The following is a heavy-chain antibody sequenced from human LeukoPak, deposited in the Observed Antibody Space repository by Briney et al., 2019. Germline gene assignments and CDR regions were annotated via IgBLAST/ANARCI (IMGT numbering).Heavy chain of an antibody. Sequence: HPGGSLRLSCAASGFTFSTYWMNWVRQAPGKGLEWVANIKQNGSEKYYVDSVKGRFTISRDNSKNTLYLQMNSLRAEDTAVYYCANWRAWSSGYYYSPASYWGQGTLVTVSS. CDR3: ANWRAWSSGYYYSPASY. D-gene: IGHD3-22*01. J-gene: IGHJ4*02. V-gene: IGHV3-7*03. CDR1: GFTFSTYW. CDR2: IKQNGSEK.